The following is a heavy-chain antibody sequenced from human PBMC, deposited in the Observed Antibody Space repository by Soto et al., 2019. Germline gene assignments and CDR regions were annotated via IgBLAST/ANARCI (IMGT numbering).Heavy chain of an antibody. J-gene: IGHJ5*02. CDR3: ARDTPKYGTWFDP. CDR1: GGSISSGGYY. CDR2: IYYSGST. D-gene: IGHD4-17*01. Sequence: SETLSLTCTVSGGSISSGGYYWSWIRQHPGKGLEWIGYIYYSGSTYYNPSLKSRVTISVDTSKNQFSLKLSSVTAADTAVYYCARDTPKYGTWFDPWGQGTLVTVSS. V-gene: IGHV4-31*03.